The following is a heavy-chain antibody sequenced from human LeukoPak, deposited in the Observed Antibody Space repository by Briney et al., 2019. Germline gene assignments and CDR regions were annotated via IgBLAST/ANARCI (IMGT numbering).Heavy chain of an antibody. J-gene: IGHJ3*02. CDR2: ISYDGSSK. Sequence: GGSLRLSCAASGFTFSTYAMHWVRQAPGKGLEWVAVISYDGSSKYYADSVKGRFTISRDNSKNTLYLQMNSLRAEDTAAYYCARARSSYGYGDAFDIWGQGTMVTVSS. V-gene: IGHV3-30*04. CDR3: ARARSSYGYGDAFDI. CDR1: GFTFSTYA. D-gene: IGHD5-18*01.